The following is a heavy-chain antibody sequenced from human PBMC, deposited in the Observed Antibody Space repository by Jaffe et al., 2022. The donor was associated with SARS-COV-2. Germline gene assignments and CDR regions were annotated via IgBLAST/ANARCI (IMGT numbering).Heavy chain of an antibody. J-gene: IGHJ4*02. D-gene: IGHD2-21*01. CDR2: VISKNDGGAI. V-gene: IGHV3-15*01. Sequence: EVQLVESGGDLVKPGGSLRLSCGAFGFTFTNAWMNWVRQTPGQGLEWVGRVISKNDGGAITYAAPVKGRFTISRDDSKNTVYLQMNSLKTEDTAVYYCVASRDLGYWGQGTPVTVSS. CDR3: VASRDLGY. CDR1: GFTFTNAW.